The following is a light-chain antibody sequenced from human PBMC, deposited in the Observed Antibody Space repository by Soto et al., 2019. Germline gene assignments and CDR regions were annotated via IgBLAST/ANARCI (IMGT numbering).Light chain of an antibody. CDR2: GAS. J-gene: IGKJ4*01. V-gene: IGKV3-20*01. CDR3: QQSFITPPLT. CDR1: QSIRSNY. Sequence: EIVLTQSPGTLSLSPGERATLSCRASQSIRSNYLAWYQQKPGQAPRLFIYGASSRATDIPDRFSGSGSATDYTLTISSLQPEDFATYYCQQSFITPPLTFGRGTKVEMK.